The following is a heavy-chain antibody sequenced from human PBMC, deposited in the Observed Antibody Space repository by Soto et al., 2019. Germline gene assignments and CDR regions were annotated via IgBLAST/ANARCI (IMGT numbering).Heavy chain of an antibody. CDR2: IYYSGST. Sequence: QVQLQESGPGLVKPSETQSLTCTVSGGSISSYYWSWIRQPPGKGLEWIGYIYYSGSTNYNPSLKSRVTISVDTSKNQFSLKLSSVTAADTAVYYCARIRGSPIIWYFDLWGRGTLVTVSS. D-gene: IGHD3-10*01. V-gene: IGHV4-59*12. CDR3: ARIRGSPIIWYFDL. CDR1: GGSISSYY. J-gene: IGHJ2*01.